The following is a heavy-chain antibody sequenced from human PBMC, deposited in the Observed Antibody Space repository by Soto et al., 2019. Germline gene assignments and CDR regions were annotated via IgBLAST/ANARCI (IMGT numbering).Heavy chain of an antibody. Sequence: GGSLRLSCAASGFTFSGYGMHWVRQAPGKGLEWVAVISYDGSNKYYADSVKGRFTISRDNSKNTLYLQMNSLRAEDTAVYYCAKGYCSGGSCYFPWFDPWGQGTLVTVSS. J-gene: IGHJ5*02. CDR3: AKGYCSGGSCYFPWFDP. CDR2: ISYDGSNK. D-gene: IGHD2-15*01. V-gene: IGHV3-30*18. CDR1: GFTFSGYG.